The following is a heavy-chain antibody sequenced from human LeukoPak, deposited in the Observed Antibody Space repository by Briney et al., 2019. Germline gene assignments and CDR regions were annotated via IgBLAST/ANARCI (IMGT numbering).Heavy chain of an antibody. CDR1: GGSMSSYY. D-gene: IGHD1-26*01. V-gene: IGHV4-59*01. Sequence: PSETLSLTCTVSGGSMSSYYWSWIRQPPGKGLEWIGYIYCSGSTSYNPSLKGRITISVDTSKNQFSLRLSSVTAADTAVYYCAKESSALPGGGSPEADAFDIWGQGTMVTVSS. CDR3: AKESSALPGGGSPEADAFDI. CDR2: IYCSGST. J-gene: IGHJ3*02.